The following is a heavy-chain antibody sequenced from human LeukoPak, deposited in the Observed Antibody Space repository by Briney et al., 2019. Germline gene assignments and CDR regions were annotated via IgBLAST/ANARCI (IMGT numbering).Heavy chain of an antibody. CDR2: ISASGGST. V-gene: IGHV3-23*01. J-gene: IGHJ6*04. Sequence: GGSLRLSCAASGFTFTSYAMSWVRQAPGKGLKWVSGISASGGSTNYADAVKGRFTISRDNSKNTLYLQMSSLRAEDTAVYYCAKYSSSWYSGAFDIWGKGTTVTVSS. CDR1: GFTFTSYA. D-gene: IGHD6-13*01. CDR3: AKYSSSWYSGAFDI.